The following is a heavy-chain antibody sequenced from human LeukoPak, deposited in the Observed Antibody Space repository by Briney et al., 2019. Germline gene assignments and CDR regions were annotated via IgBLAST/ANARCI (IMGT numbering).Heavy chain of an antibody. V-gene: IGHV3-21*01. CDR3: ARGIAARLWYYMDV. CDR1: GFTFSSYS. CDR2: ISSSSSYI. J-gene: IGHJ6*03. D-gene: IGHD6-6*01. Sequence: TGGSLRLSCAASGFTFSSYSMNWVRQAPGKGLEWVSSISSSSSYIYYADSVKGRFTISRDNAKNSLYLQMNSLRAEDTAVYYCARGIAARLWYYMDVWGKGTTVTVSS.